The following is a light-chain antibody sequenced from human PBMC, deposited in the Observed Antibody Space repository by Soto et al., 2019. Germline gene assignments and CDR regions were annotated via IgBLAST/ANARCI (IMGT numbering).Light chain of an antibody. J-gene: IGKJ1*01. Sequence: EIVMTQSPATLSVSPGERATLSCRASQSISNNLAWYHQRPGQAPRLLIYGASTRATGIPARFSGSGSGTEFTLTLSSLQSEEFAVYYCQQYNNWWTFGQGTRVEIK. CDR3: QQYNNWWT. CDR1: QSISNN. V-gene: IGKV3-15*01. CDR2: GAS.